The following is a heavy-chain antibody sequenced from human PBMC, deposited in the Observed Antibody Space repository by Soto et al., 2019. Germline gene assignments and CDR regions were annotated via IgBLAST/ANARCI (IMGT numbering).Heavy chain of an antibody. V-gene: IGHV5-51*01. CDR1: GYSFTSYL. CDR2: IYPGDSDT. D-gene: IGHD3-22*01. J-gene: IGHJ3*02. CDR3: ARDPPDDSGGYFAFDI. Sequence: GESLKISCKGSGYSFTSYLIGWVRQMPGKGLEWMGIIYPGDSDTRYSPSFQGQVTISRDNSKNTLYLQMNSLRAEDTAVYYCARDPPDDSGGYFAFDIWGQGTMVTVS.